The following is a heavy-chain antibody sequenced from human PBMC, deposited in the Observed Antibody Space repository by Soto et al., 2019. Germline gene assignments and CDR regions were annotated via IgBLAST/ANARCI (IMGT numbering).Heavy chain of an antibody. CDR2: ISGYNGNT. Sequence: QVQLVQSRGEVKKPGASVKVSCKTSGYSFTTYGISWVRQAPGQGLEWMGWISGYNGNTNYAQKPKGRLTMTTDTSTSTAYRELRSLTSDDTAVYYCAREGPAPYYYYGMDVWGQGSTVTVSS. CDR1: GYSFTTYG. V-gene: IGHV1-18*01. CDR3: AREGPAPYYYYGMDV. J-gene: IGHJ6*02.